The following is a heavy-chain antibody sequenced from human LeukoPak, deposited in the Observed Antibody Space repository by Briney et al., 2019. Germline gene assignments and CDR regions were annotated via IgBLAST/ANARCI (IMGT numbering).Heavy chain of an antibody. CDR3: AKDLRYCSGGSCYSWIDY. Sequence: PGGSLRLSCAASGFTFSSYGMHWVRQAPGKGLEWVAFIRYDGSNKYYADSVKGRFTISRDNAKNSLYLQMNSLRAEDTAVYYCAKDLRYCSGGSCYSWIDYWGQGTLVTVSS. CDR1: GFTFSSYG. V-gene: IGHV3-30*02. CDR2: IRYDGSNK. D-gene: IGHD2-15*01. J-gene: IGHJ4*02.